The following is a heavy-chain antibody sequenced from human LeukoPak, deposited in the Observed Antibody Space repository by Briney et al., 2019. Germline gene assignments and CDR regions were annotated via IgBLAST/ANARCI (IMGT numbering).Heavy chain of an antibody. CDR3: SRGPGRAAAGPNYYYFYMDV. J-gene: IGHJ6*03. D-gene: IGHD6-13*01. CDR1: GYTFTGYY. CDR2: INPNSGGT. V-gene: IGHV1-2*02. Sequence: ASLRLSCTASGYTFTGYYMHWVRQAPGQGLEWMGWINPNSGGTNYAQKFEGRVTITRDKSISTAYMELSRLRSDDTAVYYCSRGPGRAAAGPNYYYFYMDVWGKGTTATVSS.